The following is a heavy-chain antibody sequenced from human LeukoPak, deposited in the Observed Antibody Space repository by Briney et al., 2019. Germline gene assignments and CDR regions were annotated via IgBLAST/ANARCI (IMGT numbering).Heavy chain of an antibody. CDR1: GGSFSGYY. V-gene: IGHV4-34*01. D-gene: IGHD6-6*01. CDR3: ARGGIAARLRY. J-gene: IGHJ4*02. Sequence: SETLSLTCAVYGGSFSGYYWSWIRQPPGKGLEWIGEINHSGSTNYNPSLKSRVTISVDTSKNQFSLKLSSVTAADTAVYYCARGGIAARLRYWGQETLVTVSS. CDR2: INHSGST.